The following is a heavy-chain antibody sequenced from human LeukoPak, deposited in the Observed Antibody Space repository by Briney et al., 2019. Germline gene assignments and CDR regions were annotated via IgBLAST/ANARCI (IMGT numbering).Heavy chain of an antibody. V-gene: IGHV3-53*01. Sequence: YPGGSLRLSCAASGLSVSSNYMSWVRQAPGKGLEWVSVIYSDGSTYYADSVKGRFTISRDNSKNTLYLQMNSLRAEDTAVYYCAKVGGWELLRYYYYYMDVWGKGTTVTVSS. CDR2: IYSDGST. J-gene: IGHJ6*03. D-gene: IGHD1-26*01. CDR3: AKVGGWELLRYYYYYMDV. CDR1: GLSVSSNY.